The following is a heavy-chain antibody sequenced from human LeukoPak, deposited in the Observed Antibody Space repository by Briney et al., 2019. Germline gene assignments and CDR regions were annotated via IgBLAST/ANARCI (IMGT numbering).Heavy chain of an antibody. CDR2: ISSSSSTI. CDR1: GFTFSSYS. J-gene: IGHJ4*02. Sequence: PGGSLRLCCAASGFTFSSYSMNWVRQAPGKGLEWVSYISSSSSTIYYADSVKGRFTISRDNAKNSLYLQMNSLRAEDTAVYYCARERSFLTIFGVVIDYWGQGTLVTVSS. V-gene: IGHV3-48*01. CDR3: ARERSFLTIFGVVIDY. D-gene: IGHD3-3*01.